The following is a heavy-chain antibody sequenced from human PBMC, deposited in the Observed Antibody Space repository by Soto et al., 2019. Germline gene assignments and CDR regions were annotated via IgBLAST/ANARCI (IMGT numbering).Heavy chain of an antibody. CDR3: ARQRYCSSTSCYVGYYYYMDV. D-gene: IGHD2-2*01. CDR1: GYSFTSYW. V-gene: IGHV5-51*01. J-gene: IGHJ6*03. Sequence: PGESLKISCKGSGYSFTSYWIGWVRQVPGKGLEWMGIIYPGDSDTRYSPSFQGQVTISADKSISTAYLQWSSLKASDTAMYYCARQRYCSSTSCYVGYYYYMDVWGKGTTVTVSS. CDR2: IYPGDSDT.